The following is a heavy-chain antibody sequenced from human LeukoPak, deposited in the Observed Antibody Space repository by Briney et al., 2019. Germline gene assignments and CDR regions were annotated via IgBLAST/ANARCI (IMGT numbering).Heavy chain of an antibody. D-gene: IGHD2-2*01. Sequence: GASVKVSCKASGYTFTSYGISWVRQAPGQGLEWMGWISAYNGNTNYAQKLQGRVTMTTDTSTSTAYMELRSLRSDDTAVYYCARDVLGYCSSTSCYGTRGSSDYWGRGTLVTVSS. V-gene: IGHV1-18*01. CDR3: ARDVLGYCSSTSCYGTRGSSDY. J-gene: IGHJ4*02. CDR1: GYTFTSYG. CDR2: ISAYNGNT.